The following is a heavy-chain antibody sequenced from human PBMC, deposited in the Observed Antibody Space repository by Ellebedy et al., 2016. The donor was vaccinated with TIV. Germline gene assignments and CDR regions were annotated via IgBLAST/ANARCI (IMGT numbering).Heavy chain of an antibody. V-gene: IGHV3-23*01. CDR1: GFTFSSYA. CDR3: AKDLKEGWFDL. CDR2: ISGSGGST. D-gene: IGHD6-19*01. J-gene: IGHJ2*01. Sequence: GGSLRLXXAASGFTFSSYAMSWVRQAPGKGLEWVSAISGSGGSTYYADSVKGRFTISRNNSKNTLYLQMNSLRAEDTAVYYCAKDLKEGWFDLWGRGTLVTVSS.